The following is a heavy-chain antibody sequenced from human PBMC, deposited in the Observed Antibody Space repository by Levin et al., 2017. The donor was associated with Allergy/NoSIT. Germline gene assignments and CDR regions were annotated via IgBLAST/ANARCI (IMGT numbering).Heavy chain of an antibody. V-gene: IGHV3-7*05. CDR1: GFTFSDYW. J-gene: IGHJ4*02. D-gene: IGHD3-10*01. CDR3: VRGGGDYGSW. CDR2: INKGRNEI. Sequence: GGSLRLSCEASGFTFSDYWMSWVRQPPGKGLEWVARINKGRNEISYVDSVKGRFTISRDDGKKSLYLQMNSLRVEDTAVYYCVRGGGDYGSWWGQGALVTVSS.